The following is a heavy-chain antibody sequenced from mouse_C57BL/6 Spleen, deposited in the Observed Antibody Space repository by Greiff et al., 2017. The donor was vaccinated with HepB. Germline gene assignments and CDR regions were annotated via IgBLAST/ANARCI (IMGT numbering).Heavy chain of an antibody. V-gene: IGHV1-52*01. J-gene: IGHJ4*01. D-gene: IGHD1-1*02. CDR2: IDPSDSET. CDR1: GYTFTSYW. CDR3: ARRDYDARDY. Sequence: QVQLQQPGAELVRPGSSVKLSCKASGYTFTSYWMHWVKQRPIQGLEWIGNIDPSDSETHYNQKFKDKATLTVDKSSSTAYMQLSSLTSEDSAVYYCARRDYDARDYWGQGTAVTVSS.